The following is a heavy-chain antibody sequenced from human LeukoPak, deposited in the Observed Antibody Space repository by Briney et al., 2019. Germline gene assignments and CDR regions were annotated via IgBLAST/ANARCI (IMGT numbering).Heavy chain of an antibody. CDR3: ARDPPYYDSSGYYYDY. J-gene: IGHJ4*02. CDR1: GFTFSTYS. V-gene: IGHV3-21*01. D-gene: IGHD3-22*01. CDR2: MSGSSIYI. Sequence: GGSLRLSCAASGFTFSTYSMNWGSQAPGKGVERVSCMSGSSIYIYYSDSVQGRFTISRDNATNSLYLQMNILRAEDTAVYYCARDPPYYDSSGYYYDYWGQGTLVTAAS.